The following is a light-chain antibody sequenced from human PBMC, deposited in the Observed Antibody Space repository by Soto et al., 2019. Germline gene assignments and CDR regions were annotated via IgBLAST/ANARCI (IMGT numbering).Light chain of an antibody. CDR1: QSISSW. Sequence: DIQMTQSPSTLSASVGDRVTITCRASQSISSWLAWYQQKPGKATKLLIYDASSLESGVPSRFSGSGSGTEFTLTLSSLQPDDFATYYCQQYNSSLWTFGQGTKVEIK. CDR2: DAS. V-gene: IGKV1-5*01. CDR3: QQYNSSLWT. J-gene: IGKJ1*01.